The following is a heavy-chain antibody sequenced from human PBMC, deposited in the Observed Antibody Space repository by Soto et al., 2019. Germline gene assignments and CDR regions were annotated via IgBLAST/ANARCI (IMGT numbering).Heavy chain of an antibody. Sequence: KPSETLSLTCAVYGGSFSGYYWSWIRQPPGKGLEWIGEINHSGSTNYNPSLKSRVTISVDTSKNQFSLKLSSVTAADTAVYYCARGLEQQEYDAFDVWGQGTMVTVSS. V-gene: IGHV4-34*01. CDR2: INHSGST. CDR1: GGSFSGYY. CDR3: ARGLEQQEYDAFDV. D-gene: IGHD6-13*01. J-gene: IGHJ3*01.